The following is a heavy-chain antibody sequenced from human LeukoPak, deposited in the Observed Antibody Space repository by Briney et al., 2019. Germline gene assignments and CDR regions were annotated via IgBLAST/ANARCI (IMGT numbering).Heavy chain of an antibody. CDR1: GYSFTGHY. Sequence: ASVKVSCKASGYSFTGHYMHWVRQAPGQGLEWMGCIDPNSGGTNYAQNFQGRVTMTRDTSISTGYMELSRLTSDDSAIYYCTRWRGYSSGWSGPFDDWGQGTLVTVSS. V-gene: IGHV1-2*02. CDR2: IDPNSGGT. CDR3: TRWRGYSSGWSGPFDD. D-gene: IGHD6-19*01. J-gene: IGHJ4*02.